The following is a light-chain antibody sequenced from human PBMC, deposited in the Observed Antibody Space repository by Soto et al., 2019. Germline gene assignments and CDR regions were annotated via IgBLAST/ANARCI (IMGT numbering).Light chain of an antibody. J-gene: IGKJ2*01. CDR2: DAS. V-gene: IGKV3-11*01. CDR1: QSVSSY. CDR3: QQRSHFYT. Sequence: EIVLTQSPATLSLSPGERATLSCRASQSVSSYLAWYQQKPGQAPRLLIYDASSRATGIPARFSGSGYGTDFTLTISSLEPEDFAVYYCQQRSHFYTFGQGTKLEIK.